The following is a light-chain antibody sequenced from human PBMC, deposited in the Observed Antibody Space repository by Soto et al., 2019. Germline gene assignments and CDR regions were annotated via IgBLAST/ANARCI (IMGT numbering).Light chain of an antibody. Sequence: EVVLTQSPGTLSLSPLEIGTPCFMAIQSVSSTYLAWYQQKPGQAPRLLIYGASTRATGIPARFSGSGSGTEFTLTISSLQSEDFAVYFCQQYNNWPPITFGQGTRLEIK. V-gene: IGKV3-15*01. CDR2: GAS. J-gene: IGKJ5*01. CDR1: QSVSSTY. CDR3: QQYNNWPPIT.